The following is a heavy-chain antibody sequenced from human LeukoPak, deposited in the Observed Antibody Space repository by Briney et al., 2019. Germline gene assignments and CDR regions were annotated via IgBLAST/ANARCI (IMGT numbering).Heavy chain of an antibody. D-gene: IGHD6-6*01. CDR3: AKDRAARQRGLFDY. CDR1: GFTFSSYW. V-gene: IGHV3-30*02. Sequence: GGSLRLSCAASGFTFSSYWMSWVRQAPGKGLEWVAFIRYDGSNKYYADSVKGRFTISRDNSKNTLYLQMNSLRAEDTAVYYCAKDRAARQRGLFDYWGQGTLVTVSS. J-gene: IGHJ4*02. CDR2: IRYDGSNK.